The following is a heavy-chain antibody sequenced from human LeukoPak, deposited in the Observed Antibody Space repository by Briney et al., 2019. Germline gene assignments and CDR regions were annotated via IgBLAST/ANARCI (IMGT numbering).Heavy chain of an antibody. D-gene: IGHD6-13*01. CDR2: IYHSGST. Sequence: SETLSLICTVSGYSISSGYYWGWVRQPPGKGLDWIGSIYHSGSTYYNPSLKSRVTISVDTSKNQFSLKLSSVTAADTAVYYCAKSSSSRIDNWFDPWGQGTLVTVSS. V-gene: IGHV4-38-2*02. CDR3: AKSSSSRIDNWFDP. J-gene: IGHJ5*02. CDR1: GYSISSGYY.